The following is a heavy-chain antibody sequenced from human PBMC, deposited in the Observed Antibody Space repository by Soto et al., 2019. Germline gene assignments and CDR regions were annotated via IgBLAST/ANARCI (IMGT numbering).Heavy chain of an antibody. V-gene: IGHV3-7*05. D-gene: IGHD6-13*01. CDR2: IKQDGSEK. CDR3: ARDDGSRAAAGGYAVAY. J-gene: IGHJ4*02. CDR1: GFTFSSYW. Sequence: GGSLRLSCAASGFTFSSYWMSWVRQAPGKGLEWVANIKQDGSEKYYVDSVKGRFTISRDNAKNSLYLQMNSLRAEDTAVYYCARDDGSRAAAGGYAVAYWGQGTLVTVSS.